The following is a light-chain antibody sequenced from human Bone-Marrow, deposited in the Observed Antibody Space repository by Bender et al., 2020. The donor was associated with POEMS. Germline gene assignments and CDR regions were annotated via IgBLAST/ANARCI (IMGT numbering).Light chain of an antibody. J-gene: IGLJ3*02. Sequence: SYKLTQTPSVSVSPGQTARITCSGDALPKTYTSWYQQKSGQSPILVIYEDTKRPSGISARISGSKSGTMATLTITGARVEDEGDYFCVSTDASTNQRVVGGGTMLTVL. CDR3: VSTDASTNQRV. CDR2: EDT. CDR1: ALPKTY. V-gene: IGLV3-10*01.